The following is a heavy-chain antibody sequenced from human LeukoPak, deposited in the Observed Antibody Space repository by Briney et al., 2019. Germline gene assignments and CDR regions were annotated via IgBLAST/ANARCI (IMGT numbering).Heavy chain of an antibody. V-gene: IGHV3-7*01. J-gene: IGHJ4*02. CDR1: GFTFSSYW. CDR3: ARDIVVVTAILDY. D-gene: IGHD2-21*02. Sequence: GGSLRLSCAASGFTFSSYWMSWVRQAPGKGLEWVATIKQDGSQTYYVDSVKGRFTISRDNARNSLYLQMNSLRAEDTAVYYCARDIVVVTAILDYWGQGTVVTVSS. CDR2: IKQDGSQT.